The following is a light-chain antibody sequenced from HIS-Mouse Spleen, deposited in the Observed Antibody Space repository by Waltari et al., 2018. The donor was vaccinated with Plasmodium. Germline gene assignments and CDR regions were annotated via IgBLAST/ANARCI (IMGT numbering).Light chain of an antibody. J-gene: IGKJ4*01. CDR2: KAS. V-gene: IGKV1-5*03. Sequence: DIQMTQSPSTLSASVGDRVTITCRASQSISSWLAWYQQQPGKAPKLLIYKASSLESGVPSRFSGSGSGTEFTLTISSLQPDDFATYYCQQYNSYSGTFGGGTKVEIK. CDR1: QSISSW. CDR3: QQYNSYSGT.